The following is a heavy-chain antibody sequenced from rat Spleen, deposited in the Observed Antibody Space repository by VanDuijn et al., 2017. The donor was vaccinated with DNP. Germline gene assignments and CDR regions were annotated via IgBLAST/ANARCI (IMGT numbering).Heavy chain of an antibody. CDR1: GFTFSDYN. CDR2: ISYEGSST. V-gene: IGHV5-22*01. CDR3: VKHLDA. Sequence: EVQLVESGGGLVQPGRSMKLSCAASGFTFSDYNMAWVRQAPKKGLEWVATISYEGSSTYYPDSVKGRFTISRHNAENTVYLEMNSLRSEDTATYHCVKHLDAWGQGTSVTVSS. J-gene: IGHJ4*01.